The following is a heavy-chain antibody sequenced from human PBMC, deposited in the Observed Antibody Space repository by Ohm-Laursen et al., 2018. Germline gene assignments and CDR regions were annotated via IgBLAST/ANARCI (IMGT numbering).Heavy chain of an antibody. CDR2: IWDDGSNQ. CDR1: GFTFSNHG. D-gene: IGHD2-2*01. V-gene: IGHV3-33*01. J-gene: IGHJ3*02. CDR3: ARGSCTSSASAFDM. Sequence: SLRLSCAASGFTFSNHGMHWVRQAPGKGLEWVAVIWDDGSNQYYADSVKGRFTISRDNSKKKLYLQMNSLRVEDTAVYYCARGSCTSSASAFDMWGQGTMVTVSS.